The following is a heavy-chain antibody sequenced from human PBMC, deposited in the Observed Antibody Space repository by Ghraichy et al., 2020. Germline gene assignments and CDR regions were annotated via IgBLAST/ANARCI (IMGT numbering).Heavy chain of an antibody. V-gene: IGHV3-15*01. J-gene: IGHJ4*02. CDR2: IKSKTDGGTT. D-gene: IGHD2-15*01. Sequence: GGSLRLSCAASGFTFSNAWMSWVRQAPGKGLEWVGRIKSKTDGGTTDYAAPVKGRFTISRDDSKNTLYLQMNSLKTEDTAVYYCTTRGPLLPADYFDYWGQGTLVTVSS. CDR3: TTRGPLLPADYFDY. CDR1: GFTFSNAW.